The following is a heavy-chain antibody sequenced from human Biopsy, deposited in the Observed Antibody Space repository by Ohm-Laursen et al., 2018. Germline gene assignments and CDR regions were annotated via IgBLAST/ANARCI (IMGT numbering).Heavy chain of an antibody. Sequence: SLRLSCTASGFTFSNSGMHWVRQAPGKGLEWVANIQKDGNGKYYVDSVKGRFTISRDNDKNSLSLQMTNLRAEDTAVYYCAGGSDYYDGSGFYSFDNWGQGTLVTVSS. CDR2: IQKDGNGK. CDR1: GFTFSNSG. J-gene: IGHJ4*02. CDR3: AGGSDYYDGSGFYSFDN. D-gene: IGHD3-22*01. V-gene: IGHV3-7*04.